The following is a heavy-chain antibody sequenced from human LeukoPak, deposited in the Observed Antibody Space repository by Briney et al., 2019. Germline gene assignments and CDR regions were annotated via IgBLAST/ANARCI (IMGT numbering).Heavy chain of an antibody. D-gene: IGHD2-2*01. CDR2: IWYDGSNK. CDR1: GFTFSSYG. CDR3: AREGLSSTSSNWFDP. Sequence: QSGGSLRLSCAASGFTFSSYGMHWVRQAPGKGLEWVAVIWYDGSNKYYADSVKGRFTISRDNSKNTLYLQMNSLRAEDTAVYYCAREGLSSTSSNWFDPWGQGTLVTVSS. V-gene: IGHV3-33*08. J-gene: IGHJ5*02.